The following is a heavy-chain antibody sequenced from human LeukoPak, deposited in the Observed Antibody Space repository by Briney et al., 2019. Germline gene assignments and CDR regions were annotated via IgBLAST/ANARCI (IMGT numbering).Heavy chain of an antibody. J-gene: IGHJ4*02. CDR2: MNPNSGNT. D-gene: IGHD4-17*01. V-gene: IGHV1-8*01. CDR3: ARDHDYGDDYDY. Sequence: GASVKVSCKASGYTFTSYDINWVRQATGQGLEWMGWMNPNSGNTGYEQKFQGRVTMTRNTSISTAYMELTSLRSEDTAVYYCARDHDYGDDYDYWGQGTLVTVSS. CDR1: GYTFTSYD.